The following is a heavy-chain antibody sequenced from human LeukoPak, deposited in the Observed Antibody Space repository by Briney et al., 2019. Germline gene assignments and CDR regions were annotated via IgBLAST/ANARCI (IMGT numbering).Heavy chain of an antibody. D-gene: IGHD3-10*01. CDR1: GFTFSSYG. Sequence: GGSLRLSRAASGFTFSSYGMHWVRQAPGKGLEWVAVISYDGSNIQYANSVKGRFTISRDNSKNTLYLQMNSLRAEDTAVYYCVKEFYYDSGSYTDYFDYWGQGTLVTVSS. CDR2: ISYDGSNI. V-gene: IGHV3-30*18. CDR3: VKEFYYDSGSYTDYFDY. J-gene: IGHJ4*02.